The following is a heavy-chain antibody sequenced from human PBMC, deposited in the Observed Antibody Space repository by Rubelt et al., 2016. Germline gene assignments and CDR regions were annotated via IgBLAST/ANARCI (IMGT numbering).Heavy chain of an antibody. D-gene: IGHD5-24*01. Sequence: QLQLQESGPGLVKPSETLSLTCTVSGGSISSSSYYWGWIRQPPGKGLEWIGSIYYSGSTYYNPSLKSRVTISVDTSKNQFSLKLSPVTAADTAVYYCASHIDGYGYYWGQGTLVTVSS. CDR1: GGSISSSSYY. CDR3: ASHIDGYGYY. V-gene: IGHV4-39*01. J-gene: IGHJ4*02. CDR2: IYYSGST.